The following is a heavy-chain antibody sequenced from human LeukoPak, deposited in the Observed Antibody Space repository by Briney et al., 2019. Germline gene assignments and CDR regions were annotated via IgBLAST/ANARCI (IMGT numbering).Heavy chain of an antibody. CDR1: GYTFTSYY. CDR3: ARDLSLYSSSSGYYFDY. CDR2: INPSGGST. Sequence: ASVEVSCKASGYTFTSYYMHWVRQAPGQGLEWMGIINPSGGSTSYAQKFQGRVTMTRDMSTSTVYMELSSLRSEDTAVYYCARDLSLYSSSSGYYFDYWGQGTLVTVSS. D-gene: IGHD6-6*01. V-gene: IGHV1-46*01. J-gene: IGHJ4*02.